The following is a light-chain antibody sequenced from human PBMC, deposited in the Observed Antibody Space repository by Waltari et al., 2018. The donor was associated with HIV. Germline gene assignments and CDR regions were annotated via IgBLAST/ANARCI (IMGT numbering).Light chain of an antibody. Sequence: QSVLTQPPSVSAAPGQRVTVSCSGSSSNIGYTSVSWYQHLPGAAPTLRLPENDQRPSGIPDRFSASKSDTSATLGISGPQTGDEADYYCQVWDSDLNAVVFGGGTRVTVL. CDR2: END. V-gene: IGLV1-51*02. CDR1: SSNIGYTS. CDR3: QVWDSDLNAVV. J-gene: IGLJ3*02.